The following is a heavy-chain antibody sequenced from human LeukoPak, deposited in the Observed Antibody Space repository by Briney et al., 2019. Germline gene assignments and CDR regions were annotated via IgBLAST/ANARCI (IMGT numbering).Heavy chain of an antibody. V-gene: IGHV1-2*04. D-gene: IGHD1-7*01. CDR2: INPNSGGT. CDR1: GYTSTGYY. CDR3: ATSGTTESAFDI. Sequence: AASVKVSCKASGYTSTGYYLHWVRQAPGQGPEWMGWINPNSGGTNYAQKFQGWVIMTRDTSISTAYMELSRLRSDGTAVYYCATSGTTESAFDIWGQGTLVTVSS. J-gene: IGHJ3*02.